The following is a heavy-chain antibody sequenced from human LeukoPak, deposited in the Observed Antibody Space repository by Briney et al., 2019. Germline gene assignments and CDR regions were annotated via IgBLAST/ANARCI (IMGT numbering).Heavy chain of an antibody. J-gene: IGHJ5*02. CDR2: FDAEDGET. CDR1: GYTLTELS. Sequence: ASVKVSCKVSGYTLTELSMHWVRQSPGKGLEWMGGFDAEDGETIYAQKFQGRVTMTEDTSTDTAYMELSSLRSEDTAVYYCATGGKFTIFGVVTPRRWFDPWGQGTLVTVSS. CDR3: ATGGKFTIFGVVTPRRWFDP. D-gene: IGHD3-3*01. V-gene: IGHV1-24*01.